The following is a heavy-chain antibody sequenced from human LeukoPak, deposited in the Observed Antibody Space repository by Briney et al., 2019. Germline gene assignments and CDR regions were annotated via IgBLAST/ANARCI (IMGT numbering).Heavy chain of an antibody. CDR1: GFTFSSYA. V-gene: IGHV3-23*01. Sequence: GGSLRLSCAASGFTFSSYAMSWVRQAPGKGLEWVSAISGSGGSTYYADSVKGRFTISRDNSKNTLYLQMNSLRAEDTAVYYRAKYLYDFWSGSYYWGQGTLVTVSS. J-gene: IGHJ4*02. CDR3: AKYLYDFWSGSYY. D-gene: IGHD3-3*01. CDR2: ISGSGGST.